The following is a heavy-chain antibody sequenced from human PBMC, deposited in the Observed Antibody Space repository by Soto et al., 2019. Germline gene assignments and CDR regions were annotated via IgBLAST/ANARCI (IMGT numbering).Heavy chain of an antibody. CDR3: ARLYSSSSYYYYGMDV. J-gene: IGHJ6*02. V-gene: IGHV4-39*01. D-gene: IGHD6-6*01. CDR1: GGSISSSSYY. Sequence: QLQLQESGPGLVKPSETLSLTCTVSGGSISSSSYYWGWIRQPPGKGLEWIGSIYYSGSTYYNPSLKSRVTISVDTSKNQFSLKLSSVTAADTAVYYCARLYSSSSYYYYGMDVWGQGTTVTVSS. CDR2: IYYSGST.